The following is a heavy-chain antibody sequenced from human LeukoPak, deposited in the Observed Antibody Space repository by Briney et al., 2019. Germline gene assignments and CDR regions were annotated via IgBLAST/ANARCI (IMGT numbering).Heavy chain of an antibody. J-gene: IGHJ4*02. CDR2: INAGNGNT. D-gene: IGHD4-17*01. V-gene: IGHV1-3*01. Sequence: ASVKVSCKASGYTFTSYAMHWVRQAPGQRLEWMGWINAGNGNTKYSQKFQGRVTMIEDTSTDTAYMELSSLRSEDTAVYYCATGGWAYGDYTYYFDYWGQGTLVTVSS. CDR1: GYTFTSYA. CDR3: ATGGWAYGDYTYYFDY.